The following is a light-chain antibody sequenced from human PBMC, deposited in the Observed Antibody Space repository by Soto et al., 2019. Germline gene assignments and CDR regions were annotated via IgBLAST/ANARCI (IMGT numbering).Light chain of an antibody. Sequence: DIQMTQSPSTLSASVGDRVTITFRSSRSISSWLALYQQKPGKAPKLLIYDASSLESGVPSRFSGSGSGTEFTLTISSLQPDDFATYYCQQYNSYSRTFGQGTKVDIK. CDR3: QQYNSYSRT. CDR1: RSISSW. CDR2: DAS. J-gene: IGKJ1*01. V-gene: IGKV1-5*01.